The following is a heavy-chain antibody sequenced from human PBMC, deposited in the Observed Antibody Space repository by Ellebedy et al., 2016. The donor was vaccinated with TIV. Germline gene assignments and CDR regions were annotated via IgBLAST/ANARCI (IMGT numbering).Heavy chain of an antibody. CDR2: ISGSSDKI. CDR1: GFTLSDFD. CDR3: ARGWWDYGA. V-gene: IGHV3-48*01. Sequence: GESLKISCTASGFTLSDFDMSWVRQAPGKGLEWVAHISGSSDKIYYAESVKGRFTISRDNAKNSVYLQMDSVRGEDTAVYYCARGWWDYGAWGQGTQVTVSS. J-gene: IGHJ5*02. D-gene: IGHD4/OR15-4a*01.